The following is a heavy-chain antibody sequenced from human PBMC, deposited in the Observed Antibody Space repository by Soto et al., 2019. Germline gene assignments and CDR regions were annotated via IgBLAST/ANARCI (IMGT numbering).Heavy chain of an antibody. CDR3: AREAYCGGDCYSPSFDY. J-gene: IGHJ4*02. CDR2: IIPIFGTA. Sequence: QVQLVQSGAEVKKPGSSVKVSCKASGGTFSSYAISWLRQAPGQGLEWMGGIIPIFGTANYAQKFQGRVTITADESTSTAYMELSSLRSEDTAVYYCAREAYCGGDCYSPSFDYWGQGTLVTVSS. D-gene: IGHD2-21*02. V-gene: IGHV1-69*01. CDR1: GGTFSSYA.